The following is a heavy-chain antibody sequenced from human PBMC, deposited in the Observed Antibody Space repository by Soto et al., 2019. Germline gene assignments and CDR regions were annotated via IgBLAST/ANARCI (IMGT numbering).Heavy chain of an antibody. CDR2: ISGSGGST. V-gene: IGHV3-23*01. CDR3: PKDDNWNDVYDYYSGMDV. J-gene: IGHJ6*02. Sequence: XVSLRLSFAASGFTFSSYAMSWVRQAPGKGLEWVSAISGSGGSTYYADSVKGRFTISRDNSKNTLYLQMNSLGAEDTAVYYCPKDDNWNDVYDYYSGMDVWGQGTTVTV. D-gene: IGHD1-20*01. CDR1: GFTFSSYA.